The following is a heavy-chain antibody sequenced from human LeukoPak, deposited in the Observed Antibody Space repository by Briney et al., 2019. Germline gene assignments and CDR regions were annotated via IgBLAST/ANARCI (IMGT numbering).Heavy chain of an antibody. Sequence: ASVKVSCKVSGYTLTELSMHWVRQAPGKGLEWMGGFDPEDGETIYAQKFQGRGTMTEDTSTDTAYMELSSLRSEDTAVYYCATAGNYYDSSGYCCWGQGTLVTVSS. CDR3: ATAGNYYDSSGYCC. D-gene: IGHD3-22*01. V-gene: IGHV1-24*01. J-gene: IGHJ4*02. CDR2: FDPEDGET. CDR1: GYTLTELS.